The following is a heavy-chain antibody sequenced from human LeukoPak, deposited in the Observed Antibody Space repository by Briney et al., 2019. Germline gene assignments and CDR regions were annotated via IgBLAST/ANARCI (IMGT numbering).Heavy chain of an antibody. D-gene: IGHD3-10*01. CDR2: INAGNGNT. V-gene: IGHV1-3*01. Sequence: ASVKVSCKASGYTFTSYAMHWVRQAPGQRLEWMGWINAGNGNTKYSQKFQGRVTITRDTSASTAYMELSSLRSEDTAVYYCARASSRYYGNDYWGQGTLVTVSS. J-gene: IGHJ4*02. CDR1: GYTFTSYA. CDR3: ARASSRYYGNDY.